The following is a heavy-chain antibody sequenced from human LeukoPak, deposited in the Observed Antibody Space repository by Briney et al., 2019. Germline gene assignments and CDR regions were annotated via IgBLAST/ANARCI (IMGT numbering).Heavy chain of an antibody. Sequence: PGGSLRLSCAASGFTFSSYSMNWVRQAPGKGLEWVSSISSSSSYIYYADSVRGRFTISRDNFKNTLYLQMNSLTAEDTAIYYCAKGKSLPHYYYYGMDVWGQGTTVTASS. CDR1: GFTFSSYS. J-gene: IGHJ6*02. CDR2: ISSSSSYI. CDR3: AKGKSLPHYYYYGMDV. V-gene: IGHV3-21*04.